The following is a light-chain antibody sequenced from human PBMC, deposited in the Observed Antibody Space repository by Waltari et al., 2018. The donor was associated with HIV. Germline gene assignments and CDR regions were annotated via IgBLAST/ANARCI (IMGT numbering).Light chain of an antibody. CDR1: QSTSSW. CDR3: QQYNNYFLT. J-gene: IGKJ4*01. Sequence: DIQMTQSPSTLSASVGDRVAITCSTSQSTSSWLAWYQQKPGKAPKLLIYQASTLESGVPSRFSGSGSGTEFTLTISSLQPDDFATYYCQQYNNYFLTFGGGTKVEIK. V-gene: IGKV1-5*03. CDR2: QAS.